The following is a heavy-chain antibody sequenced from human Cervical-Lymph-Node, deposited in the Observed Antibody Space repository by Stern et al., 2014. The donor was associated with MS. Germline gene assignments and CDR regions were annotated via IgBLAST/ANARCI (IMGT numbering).Heavy chain of an antibody. CDR2: IITYNGNT. CDR1: GYTFTRYG. CDR3: ARGLLGSENAFDI. Sequence: QVQLVQSGAEVNKPGASVKFSCQASGYTFTRYGISWVRQAPGQGLEWMGWIITYNGNTNYAQKLQGRGSMTQDTATSTAYMELRSMRSDDTAVYYCARGLLGSENAFDIWGQGTMVTVSS. J-gene: IGHJ3*02. V-gene: IGHV1-18*01. D-gene: IGHD2-15*01.